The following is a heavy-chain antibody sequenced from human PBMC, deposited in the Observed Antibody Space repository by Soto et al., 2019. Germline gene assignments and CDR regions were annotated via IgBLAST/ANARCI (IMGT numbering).Heavy chain of an antibody. Sequence: QVQLQQWGAGLLKPSETLSLNCAVTGGSLSGYYWSWIRQPPGKGLEWIGEVKDGGHTNYSPSLSGLVTISSDRSSNQFSLRLSSVTAADTGVYYCARGQEGVVATHWDQGSLVTVSS. D-gene: IGHD5-12*01. CDR1: GGSLSGYY. J-gene: IGHJ4*02. V-gene: IGHV4-34*01. CDR3: ARGQEGVVATH. CDR2: VKDGGHT.